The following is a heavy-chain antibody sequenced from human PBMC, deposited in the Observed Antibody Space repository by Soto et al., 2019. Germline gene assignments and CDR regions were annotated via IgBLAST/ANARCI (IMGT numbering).Heavy chain of an antibody. Sequence: ASVKVSCKVSGYTLTELSMHWVRQAPGKGLEWMGGFDPEDGETIYAQKFQGRVTMTEDTSTDTAYMELSSLRSEDTAVYYCATIRYSSGWYKYYFDYWGQGTLVTVSS. D-gene: IGHD6-19*01. V-gene: IGHV1-24*01. J-gene: IGHJ4*02. CDR1: GYTLTELS. CDR3: ATIRYSSGWYKYYFDY. CDR2: FDPEDGET.